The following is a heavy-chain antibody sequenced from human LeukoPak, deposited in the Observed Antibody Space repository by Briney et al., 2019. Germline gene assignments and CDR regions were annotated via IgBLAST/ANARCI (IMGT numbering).Heavy chain of an antibody. CDR2: IGTAGDT. J-gene: IGHJ4*02. CDR1: GFTFSSYG. Sequence: SGGSLRLSCAASGFTFSSYGMHWVRQATGKGLEWVSAIGTAGDTYYPGSVKGRFSISRENAKNSLYLQMNSLRAGDTAVYYCARGTGLYGSGSYYPQLDYWGQGTLVTVSS. CDR3: ARGTGLYGSGSYYPQLDY. D-gene: IGHD3-10*01. V-gene: IGHV3-13*04.